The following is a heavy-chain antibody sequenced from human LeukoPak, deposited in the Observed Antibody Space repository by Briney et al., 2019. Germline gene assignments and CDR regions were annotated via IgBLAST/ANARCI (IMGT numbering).Heavy chain of an antibody. CDR1: GGSISSGGYY. J-gene: IGHJ5*02. Sequence: SETLSLTCSVSGGSISSGGYYWSWIRQHPGKGLEWIGYIYYSGSTYYNPSLKSRVTISVDTSKNQFSLKLSSVTAADTAVYYCARGEDFLLFDPWGQGTLVTVSS. V-gene: IGHV4-31*03. CDR2: IYYSGST. D-gene: IGHD1-26*01. CDR3: ARGEDFLLFDP.